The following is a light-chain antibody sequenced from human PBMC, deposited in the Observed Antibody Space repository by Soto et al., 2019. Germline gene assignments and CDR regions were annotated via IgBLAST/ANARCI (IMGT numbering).Light chain of an antibody. CDR3: QQYGGSPPAT. CDR2: DAS. Sequence: EIVLTQSPATLSLSPGERATLSCRASQSVSSYLAWYQQKPGQAPRLLIYDASNRATGIPARFSGSGSGTDLTLTISSLEPEDFAVYYCQQYGGSPPATFGQGTKVDIK. V-gene: IGKV3-11*01. J-gene: IGKJ1*01. CDR1: QSVSSY.